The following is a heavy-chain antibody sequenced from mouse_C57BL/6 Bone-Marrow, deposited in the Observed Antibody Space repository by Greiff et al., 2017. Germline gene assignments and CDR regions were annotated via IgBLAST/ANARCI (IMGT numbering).Heavy chain of an antibody. J-gene: IGHJ2*01. CDR2: IYPGSGST. D-gene: IGHD1-1*01. CDR1: GYTFTSYW. CDR3: ARSRITEDYFDY. V-gene: IGHV1-55*01. Sequence: VQLQQPGAELVKPGASVKMSCKASGYTFTSYWITWVKQRPGQGLEWIGDIYPGSGSTNYNEKFKSKATLTVDTSSSTAYMQLSSLTSEDSAVYYCARSRITEDYFDYWGQGTTLTVSS.